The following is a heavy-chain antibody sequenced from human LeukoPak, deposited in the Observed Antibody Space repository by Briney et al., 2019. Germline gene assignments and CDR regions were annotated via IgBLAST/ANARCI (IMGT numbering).Heavy chain of an antibody. Sequence: GGSLRLSCAASGFTFSSYWMHWVRQAPGKGLVWVSRINSDGSSTSYADSVKGRFTISRDNAKNTLYLQMNSLRAEDTAVYYCTREVRDGDGYRLDYWGQGTLVTVSS. CDR2: INSDGSST. CDR1: GFTFSSYW. V-gene: IGHV3-74*01. J-gene: IGHJ4*02. D-gene: IGHD5-24*01. CDR3: TREVRDGDGYRLDY.